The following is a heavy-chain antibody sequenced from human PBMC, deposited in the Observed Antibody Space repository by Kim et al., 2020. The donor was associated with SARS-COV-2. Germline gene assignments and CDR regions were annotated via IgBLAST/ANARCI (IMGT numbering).Heavy chain of an antibody. J-gene: IGHJ3*02. V-gene: IGHV1-46*01. D-gene: IGHD4-17*01. Sequence: ASVKVSCKASGYTFTSYYMHWVRQAPGQGLEWMGIINPSGGSTRYAQKFQGRVTMTRDTSTSTVYMELSSLRSEDTAVYYCVRDGDYGDYSDAFDIWGQGTIVTLSS. CDR2: INPSGGST. CDR1: GYTFTSYY. CDR3: VRDGDYGDYSDAFDI.